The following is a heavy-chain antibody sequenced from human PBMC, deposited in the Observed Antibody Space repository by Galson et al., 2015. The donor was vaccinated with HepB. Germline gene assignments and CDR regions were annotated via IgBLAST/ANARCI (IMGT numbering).Heavy chain of an antibody. CDR1: GFTFSSYS. CDR2: ISSSSSYI. Sequence: SCKASGFTFSSYSMNWVRQAPGKGLEWVSSISSSSSYIYYADSVKGRFTISRGNAKNSLYLQMNSLRAEDTAVYYCARDGGDTAMPTNIDYWGQGTLVTVSS. D-gene: IGHD5-18*01. J-gene: IGHJ4*02. V-gene: IGHV3-21*01. CDR3: ARDGGDTAMPTNIDY.